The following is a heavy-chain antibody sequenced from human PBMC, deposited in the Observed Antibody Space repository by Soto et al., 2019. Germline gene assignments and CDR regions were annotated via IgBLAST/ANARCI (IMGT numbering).Heavy chain of an antibody. CDR3: ARDSKWLIIKGNWFDS. D-gene: IGHD5-12*01. J-gene: IGHJ5*01. Sequence: QVQLVQSGAEVKKPGASVKVSCKFSGYSFINYGMTWVRQAPGQGLEWMGWISGSNGATNYAQRFQGRVTLTTDTSTNAAYMELRSLRLDDTAVYYCARDSKWLIIKGNWFDSWGQGTLVTV. V-gene: IGHV1-18*04. CDR1: GYSFINYG. CDR2: ISGSNGAT.